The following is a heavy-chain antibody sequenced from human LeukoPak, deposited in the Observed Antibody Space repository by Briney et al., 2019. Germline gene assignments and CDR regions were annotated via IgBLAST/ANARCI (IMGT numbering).Heavy chain of an antibody. V-gene: IGHV4-34*01. Sequence: SETLSLTCAVYGGSFSGYYWSWIRQPPGKGLEWIGNIYYSGSTFYNPSLKSRVTISVDTTKNQLSLKLSSVTAADTAVYYCARILDAYTSFDYWGQGTLVTASS. CDR2: IYYSGST. CDR1: GGSFSGYY. CDR3: ARILDAYTSFDY. D-gene: IGHD5-24*01. J-gene: IGHJ4*02.